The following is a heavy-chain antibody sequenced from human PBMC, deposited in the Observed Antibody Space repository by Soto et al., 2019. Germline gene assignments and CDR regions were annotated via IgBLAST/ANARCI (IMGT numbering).Heavy chain of an antibody. CDR3: VRGSSGSLLYLASGES. V-gene: IGHV4-34*01. CDR2: ISHSGST. J-gene: IGHJ4*02. Sequence: QVQLEQWGAGLLKPSETLSLTCAVYGGSFSGNYWSWIRQPPGKGLEWIGEISHSGSTNYNPSLNSRVTIGVDTSNNQFSLKLSSVTASGTAVDYRVRGSSGSLLYLASGESWGQGTLVTVSS. CDR1: GGSFSGNY. D-gene: IGHD1-26*01.